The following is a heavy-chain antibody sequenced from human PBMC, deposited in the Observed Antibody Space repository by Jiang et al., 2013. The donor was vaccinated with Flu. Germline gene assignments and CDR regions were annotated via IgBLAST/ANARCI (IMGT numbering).Heavy chain of an antibody. CDR3: ASYTTRVKIIRGVPTLDGMDV. V-gene: IGHV7-4-1*02. CDR2: ISTNTGKS. J-gene: IGHJ6*02. CDR1: GFNFHNYA. Sequence: QSGSELKKPGASVKVSCKASGFNFHNYAMNWVRQAPGQGLEWMGWISTNTGKSTYAQAFTGRFDFSLDTSVTTAYLQISSLKPEDTAAYFCASYTTRVKIIRGVPTLDGMDVWGQGTTVSVSS. D-gene: IGHD3-10*01.